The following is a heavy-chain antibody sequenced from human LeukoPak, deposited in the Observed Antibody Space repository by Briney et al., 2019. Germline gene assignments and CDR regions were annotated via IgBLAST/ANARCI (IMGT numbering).Heavy chain of an antibody. D-gene: IGHD2-15*01. V-gene: IGHV1-18*01. CDR3: ARDSRAYCSGGSCPIDY. J-gene: IGHJ4*02. Sequence: ASVKVSCKASGYTFTSYGISWVRQAPGQGLEWMGWISAYIGNTNYAQKLQGRVTMTTDTSTSTAYMELRSLRSDDTAVYYCARDSRAYCSGGSCPIDYWGQGTLVTVSS. CDR2: ISAYIGNT. CDR1: GYTFTSYG.